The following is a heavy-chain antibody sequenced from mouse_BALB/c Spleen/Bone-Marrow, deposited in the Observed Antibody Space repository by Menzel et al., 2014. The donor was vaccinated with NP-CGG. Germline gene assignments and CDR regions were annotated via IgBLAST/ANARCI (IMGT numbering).Heavy chain of an antibody. CDR3: TREGAY. CDR1: GYTFNSYY. Sequence: SGYTFNSYYMYWVKQRPGQGLEWIGEINPSNGGINFNEKFKSKATLTVDKSSSTAYMQLSSLTSEDSAVYYCTREGAYWGQGTLVTFSA. V-gene: IGHV1S81*02. J-gene: IGHJ3*01. CDR2: INPSNGGI.